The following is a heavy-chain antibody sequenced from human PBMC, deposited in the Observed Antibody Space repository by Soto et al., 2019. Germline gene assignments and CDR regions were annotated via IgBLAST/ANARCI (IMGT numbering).Heavy chain of an antibody. V-gene: IGHV1-69*13. D-gene: IGHD5-12*01. CDR2: IIPIFGTA. CDR1: GGTFSSYA. J-gene: IGHJ4*02. CDR3: ARTYSGYDYHGSFDY. Sequence: SVKVSWKASGGTFSSYAISWVRQAPGQGLEWMGGIIPIFGTANYAQKFQGRVTITADESTSTAYMELSSLRSEDTAVYYCARTYSGYDYHGSFDYWGQGTLVTVSS.